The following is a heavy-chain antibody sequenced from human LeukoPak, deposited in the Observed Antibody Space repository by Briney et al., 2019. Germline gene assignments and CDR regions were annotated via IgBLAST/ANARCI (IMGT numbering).Heavy chain of an antibody. D-gene: IGHD3-3*01. Sequence: SVKVSCKASGGTFSSYTISWVRQAPGQGLEWLGRIIPILGIANYAQKFQGRVTITADKSTSTAYMEMSSLRSEDTAVYYCARVGPSPYYDFWSGILDVWGKGTTVTVSS. CDR1: GGTFSSYT. V-gene: IGHV1-69*02. J-gene: IGHJ6*04. CDR2: IIPILGIA. CDR3: ARVGPSPYYDFWSGILDV.